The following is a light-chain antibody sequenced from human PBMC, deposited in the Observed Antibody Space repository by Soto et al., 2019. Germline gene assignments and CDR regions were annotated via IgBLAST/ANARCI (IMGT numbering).Light chain of an antibody. CDR2: KAS. J-gene: IGKJ1*01. CDR3: QHYNSYSEA. V-gene: IGKV1-5*03. Sequence: DIQMTQSPSTLSGSVGDRVTITCRASQTISSWLAGYQQKPGKAPKLLIYKASTLKSGVPSRFSGSGYGTEFTLTISSLQPDDFATDYCQHYNSYSEAFGQGTKVELK. CDR1: QTISSW.